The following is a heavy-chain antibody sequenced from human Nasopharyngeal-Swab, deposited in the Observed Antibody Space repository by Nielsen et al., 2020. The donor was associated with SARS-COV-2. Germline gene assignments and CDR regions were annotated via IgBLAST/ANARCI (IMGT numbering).Heavy chain of an antibody. CDR3: VRDSALKWELLY. CDR2: MSHDGTDE. V-gene: IGHV3-30*03. D-gene: IGHD1-26*01. Sequence: GGSLRLSCATSGFTFSSYGMHWVRQAPGQGLEWVALMSHDGTDERYADSVKGRFTISRDYSQNTLNLQMNSLRPEDTAVYYCVRDSALKWELLYWGQGTLVTVSS. CDR1: GFTFSSYG. J-gene: IGHJ4*02.